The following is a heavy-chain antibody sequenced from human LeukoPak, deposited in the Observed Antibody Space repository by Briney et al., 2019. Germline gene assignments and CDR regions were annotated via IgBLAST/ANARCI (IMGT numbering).Heavy chain of an antibody. CDR3: ARDPYLSPVVSGAPRFDS. CDR1: GYTFTSYA. Sequence: ASVKVSCKASGYTFTSYAMNWVRQAPGQGLEWMGWINTNTGNPTYAQGFTGRLVFSLDTSVSTAYLQINSLEAEDTAVYYCARDPYLSPVVSGAPRFDSWGQGALLTVSS. V-gene: IGHV7-4-1*02. D-gene: IGHD4-23*01. J-gene: IGHJ4*02. CDR2: INTNTGNP.